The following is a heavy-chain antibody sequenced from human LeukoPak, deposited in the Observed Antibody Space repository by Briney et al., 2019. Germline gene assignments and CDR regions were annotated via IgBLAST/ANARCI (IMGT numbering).Heavy chain of an antibody. CDR1: GFTFSSYS. D-gene: IGHD4-17*01. Sequence: GGSLRLSCAASGFTFSSYSMNWVRQAPGKGLEWVSGTSGGGGSTYYADSVKGRFTISRDNSKNTLYLQMNSLRAEDTAVYYCAKDDYGDYCSDYWGQGTLVTVSS. V-gene: IGHV3-23*01. CDR3: AKDDYGDYCSDY. CDR2: TSGGGGST. J-gene: IGHJ4*02.